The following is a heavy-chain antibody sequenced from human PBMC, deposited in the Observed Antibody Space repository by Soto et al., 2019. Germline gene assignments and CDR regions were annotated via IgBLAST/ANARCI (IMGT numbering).Heavy chain of an antibody. CDR2: IIISSSSI. J-gene: IGHJ4*02. CDR3: ARGYDTSGYWTAFDS. V-gene: IGHV3-21*01. Sequence: WGSLRLSCAASGFTFSSYSMSWVRQAPWKGLEWVSSIIISSSSIYYADSLKCRFTISRDNAKNSLYLHMNSLTAEDTAVYYCARGYDTSGYWTAFDSWGQGALVTVSS. D-gene: IGHD3-22*01. CDR1: GFTFSSYS.